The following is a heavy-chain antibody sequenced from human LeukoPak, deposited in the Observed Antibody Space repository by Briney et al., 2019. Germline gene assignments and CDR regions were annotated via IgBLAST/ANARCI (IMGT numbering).Heavy chain of an antibody. CDR3: AKESARIAAAGSFDY. Sequence: GRSLTLSCAASGFTFSSDGMHWVRQAPGKGLEWVSAISGSGGSTYYADSVKGRFTISRDNSKNTLYLQMNSLRAEDTAVYYCAKESARIAAAGSFDYWGQGTLVTVSS. CDR1: GFTFSSDG. CDR2: ISGSGGST. V-gene: IGHV3-23*01. D-gene: IGHD6-13*01. J-gene: IGHJ4*02.